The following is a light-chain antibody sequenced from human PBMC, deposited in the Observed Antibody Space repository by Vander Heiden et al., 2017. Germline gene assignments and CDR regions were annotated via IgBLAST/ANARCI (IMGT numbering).Light chain of an antibody. CDR3: QQDYNPPHT. Sequence: DIAMSQTPVPLSVYLCERDSISCTSRPSVLYSSNNKNSLGWYQQKPCQPPKLLIYEASTRGSGAPDRFSGSGSGTEFTLTISSLQAEDLASYYCQQDYNPPHTFGQGTRLEIK. CDR1: PSVLYSSNNKNS. V-gene: IGKV4-1*01. J-gene: IGKJ2*01. CDR2: EAS.